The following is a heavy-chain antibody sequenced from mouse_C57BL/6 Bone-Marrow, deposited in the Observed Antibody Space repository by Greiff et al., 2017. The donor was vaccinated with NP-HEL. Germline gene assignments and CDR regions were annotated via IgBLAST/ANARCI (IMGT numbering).Heavy chain of an antibody. Sequence: EVMLLESGGDLVKPGGSLKLSCAASGFTFSSYGMSWVRQTPDKRLEWVATISSGGSYTYYPDSVKGRFTISRDNAKNTLYLQMSSLKSEDTAMYYCASPYDYDVAWFAYWGQGTLVTVSA. D-gene: IGHD2-4*01. J-gene: IGHJ3*01. CDR3: ASPYDYDVAWFAY. CDR1: GFTFSSYG. CDR2: ISSGGSYT. V-gene: IGHV5-6*01.